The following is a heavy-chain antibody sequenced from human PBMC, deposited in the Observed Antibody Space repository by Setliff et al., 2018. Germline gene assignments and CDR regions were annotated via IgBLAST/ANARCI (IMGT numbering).Heavy chain of an antibody. V-gene: IGHV4-39*01. CDR3: AKGVGVPAAYSWLRTDTRPPNDAFDI. Sequence: SETLSLTCTVSGGSISSSSYYWGWIRQPPGKGLEWIGSIYYSGSTYYNPSLNSRVATPVDTSKNQFSLKLSSVTAADTAVYYCAKGVGVPAAYSWLRTDTRPPNDAFDIWGQGTMVTVSS. J-gene: IGHJ3*02. CDR1: GGSISSSSYY. CDR2: IYYSGST. D-gene: IGHD2-2*01.